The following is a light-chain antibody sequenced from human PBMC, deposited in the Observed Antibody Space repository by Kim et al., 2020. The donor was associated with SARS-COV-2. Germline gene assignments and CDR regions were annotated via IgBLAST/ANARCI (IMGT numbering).Light chain of an antibody. CDR1: QSVRRS. Sequence: SPGERATLSCRASQSVRRSLAWYQQKPGQPPRLLIYDTSNRATGIPARFSGSGSGTDFTLTISSLEPEDFAVYYCQQRINWPPITFGQGTRLEIK. CDR2: DTS. V-gene: IGKV3-11*01. J-gene: IGKJ5*01. CDR3: QQRINWPPIT.